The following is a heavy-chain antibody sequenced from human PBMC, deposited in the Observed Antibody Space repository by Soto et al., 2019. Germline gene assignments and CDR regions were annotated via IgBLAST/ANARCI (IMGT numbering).Heavy chain of an antibody. CDR1: GFTFSSYS. V-gene: IGHV3-48*01. CDR3: ARHPERIAEIGWFDP. D-gene: IGHD6-13*01. J-gene: IGHJ5*02. CDR2: ISSSSSTI. Sequence: EVQLVESGGGLVQPGGSLRLSCAASGFTFSSYSMNWVRQAPGKGLEWVSYISSSSSTIYYADSVKGRFTISRDNAKNSLYLQMNSLRADDTAVYYCARHPERIAEIGWFDPWGKGTLVTVSS.